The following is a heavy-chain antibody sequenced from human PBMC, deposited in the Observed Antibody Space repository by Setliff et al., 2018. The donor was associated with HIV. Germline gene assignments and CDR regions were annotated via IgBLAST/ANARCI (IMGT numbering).Heavy chain of an antibody. CDR3: ARGVVVAAHNWFDP. D-gene: IGHD2-15*01. CDR1: GFTFSYYS. J-gene: IGHJ5*02. Sequence: GGSLRLSCAASGFTFSYYSMNWVRQAPGKGLEWVSYSSSSSSTIYYADSVKGRFTISRDDAKNSRYLQMNSLRAEDTAVYYCARGVVVAAHNWFDPWGQGTLVTVSS. CDR2: SSSSSSTI. V-gene: IGHV3-48*01.